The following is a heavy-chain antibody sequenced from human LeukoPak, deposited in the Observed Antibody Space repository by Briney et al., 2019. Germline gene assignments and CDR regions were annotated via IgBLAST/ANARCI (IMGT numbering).Heavy chain of an antibody. CDR2: MNPNSGNT. Sequence: ASVKVSCKASGYTFTSYDINWVRQATGQGLEWMGWMNPNSGNTGYAQKFQGRVTMTRNTSISTAYMELSSLRSEDTAVYYCARDGSGSGSYLSWFGPWGQGTLVTVSS. CDR3: ARDGSGSGSYLSWFGP. V-gene: IGHV1-8*01. J-gene: IGHJ5*02. D-gene: IGHD3-10*01. CDR1: GYTFTSYD.